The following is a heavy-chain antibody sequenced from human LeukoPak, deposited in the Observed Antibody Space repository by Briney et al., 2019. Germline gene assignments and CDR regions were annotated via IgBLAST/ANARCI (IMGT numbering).Heavy chain of an antibody. D-gene: IGHD1-1*01. Sequence: GGSLRLSCAVSGFTFSSYAISWVRQAPGKGLEWVSTISGSGNRTYHADAVKGRFAISKDISKNTLYLQMDRLRVEDTAVYYCARHLDFHWFDPWGQGTLVTVSS. CDR2: ISGSGNRT. V-gene: IGHV3-23*01. J-gene: IGHJ5*02. CDR3: ARHLDFHWFDP. CDR1: GFTFSSYA.